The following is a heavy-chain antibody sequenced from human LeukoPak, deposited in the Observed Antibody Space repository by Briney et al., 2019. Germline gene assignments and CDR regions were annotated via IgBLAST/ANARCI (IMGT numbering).Heavy chain of an antibody. J-gene: IGHJ5*02. CDR2: IYSGDSDT. Sequence: GESLKISCVDSGYNFTNYWVAWVRQLPGKGLEWMGIIYSGDSDTRYSPSFQGQVTISADKSIDTAYLQWSSLKASDTAMYYCARQEVGYWFDPWGQGTLVTVSS. D-gene: IGHD1-26*01. CDR3: ARQEVGYWFDP. V-gene: IGHV5-51*01. CDR1: GYNFTNYW.